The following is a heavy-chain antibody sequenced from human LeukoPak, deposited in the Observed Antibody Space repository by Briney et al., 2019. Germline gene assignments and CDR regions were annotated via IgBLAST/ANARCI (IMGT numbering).Heavy chain of an antibody. CDR3: AKTTSGYSSGRYPGWPVDY. Sequence: PGGSLRLSCAASGFTFRSHAVYWVRQAPGKGLEWVSGISGSGGDTYYADSVEGRFTISRDNSKNMVYLQMNSLSTEDTAVYHCAKTTSGYSSGRYPGWPVDYWGQGTLVTVSS. CDR1: GFTFRSHA. J-gene: IGHJ4*02. CDR2: ISGSGGDT. D-gene: IGHD6-19*01. V-gene: IGHV3-23*01.